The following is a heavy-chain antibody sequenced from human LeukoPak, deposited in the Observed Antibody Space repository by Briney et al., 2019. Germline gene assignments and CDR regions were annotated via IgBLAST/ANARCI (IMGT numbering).Heavy chain of an antibody. D-gene: IGHD1-26*01. J-gene: IGHJ4*02. CDR2: VSYSGST. CDR1: GGSISSYY. V-gene: IGHV4-59*01. CDR3: ARALVGATIDY. Sequence: SETLSLTCTVSGGSISSYYWSWIRQPPGKGLEWIGYVSYSGSTNYNPSLKSRVTISVDTSKNQFSLKLSSVTAADTAVYYCARALVGATIDYWGQGTLSPSPQ.